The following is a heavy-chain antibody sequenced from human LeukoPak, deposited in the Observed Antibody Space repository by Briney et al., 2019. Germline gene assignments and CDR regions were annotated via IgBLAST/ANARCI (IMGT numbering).Heavy chain of an antibody. J-gene: IGHJ4*02. CDR2: ISDSGGRT. CDR1: GFTFSRYA. CDR3: AKGNLQSRHSTGFDH. Sequence: GGSLRLSCAASGFTFSRYAMSWIRQAPGRGLEWVSVISDSGGRTYYADSVKGRFTVSRDNSKNTLHLQMNSLRDDDTAVYYCAKGNLQSRHSTGFDHWGQGTLVTVSS. D-gene: IGHD6-25*01. V-gene: IGHV3-23*01.